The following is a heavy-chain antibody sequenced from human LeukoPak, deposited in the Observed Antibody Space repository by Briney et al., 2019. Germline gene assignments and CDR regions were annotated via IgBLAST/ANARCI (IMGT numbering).Heavy chain of an antibody. CDR3: ATPYCSGTSCYDAFDI. CDR1: GYSISSGYY. CDR2: IYHSGST. Sequence: SETLSLTCAVSGYSISSGYYWGWIRQPPGKGLEWIGSIYHSGSTYYNPSLKSRVTISVDTSKNQFSLKLSSVTAADTAVYYCATPYCSGTSCYDAFDIWGQGTMVTVSS. V-gene: IGHV4-38-2*01. D-gene: IGHD2-2*01. J-gene: IGHJ3*02.